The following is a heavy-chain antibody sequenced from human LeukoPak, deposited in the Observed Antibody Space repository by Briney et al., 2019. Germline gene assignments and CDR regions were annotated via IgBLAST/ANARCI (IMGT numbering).Heavy chain of an antibody. V-gene: IGHV3-64*01. CDR2: ISTNGGGT. Sequence: GGSLRLSCAASGFTFSSYATHWVRQAPGKGLEYVSAISTNGGGTYYANSVKGRFTISRDNSKNTLYLQMGSLRAEDMAVYYCARYCNGGSCYSGYDYWGQGTLVTVSS. D-gene: IGHD2-15*01. CDR1: GFTFSSYA. CDR3: ARYCNGGSCYSGYDY. J-gene: IGHJ4*02.